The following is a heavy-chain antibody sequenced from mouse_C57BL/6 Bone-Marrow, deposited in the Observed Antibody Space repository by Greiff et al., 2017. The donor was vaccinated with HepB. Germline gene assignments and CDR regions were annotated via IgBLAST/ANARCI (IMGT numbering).Heavy chain of an antibody. CDR2: ISSGSSTI. CDR3: ARSGFPYYYAMDY. J-gene: IGHJ4*01. V-gene: IGHV5-17*01. Sequence: DVKLVESGGGLVKPGGSLKLSCAASGFTFSDYGMHWVRQAPEKGLEWVAYISSGSSTIYYADTVKGRLTISRDNAKNTLFLQMTSLRSEDTAMYYCARSGFPYYYAMDYWGQGTSVTVSS. D-gene: IGHD3-1*01. CDR1: GFTFSDYG.